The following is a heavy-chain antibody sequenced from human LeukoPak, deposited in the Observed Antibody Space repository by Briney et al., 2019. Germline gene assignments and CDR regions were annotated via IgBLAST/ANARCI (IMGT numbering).Heavy chain of an antibody. Sequence: KVSCKASGGTFSSYAISWVRQAPGQGLEWMGRIIAIFGTANYAQKFQGRVTITTDESTSTAYMELSSLRSEDTAVYYCAKGDYSNSYNYWGQGTLVTVSS. CDR1: GGTFSSYA. CDR3: AKGDYSNSYNY. V-gene: IGHV1-69*05. CDR2: IIAIFGTA. J-gene: IGHJ4*02. D-gene: IGHD4-17*01.